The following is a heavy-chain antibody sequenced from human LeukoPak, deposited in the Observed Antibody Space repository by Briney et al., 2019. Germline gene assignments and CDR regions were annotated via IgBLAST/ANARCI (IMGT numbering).Heavy chain of an antibody. D-gene: IGHD6-19*01. CDR1: GGSISSGDYY. Sequence: PSQTLSLTCTVSGGSISSGDYYWSWIRQPPGKGLEWIGYIYYSGSTNYNPSLKSRVTISVDTSKYQFSLKLSSVTAADTAVYYCARESVAGHPYYYYYMDVWGKGTTVTVSS. CDR2: IYYSGST. CDR3: ARESVAGHPYYYYYMDV. V-gene: IGHV4-61*08. J-gene: IGHJ6*03.